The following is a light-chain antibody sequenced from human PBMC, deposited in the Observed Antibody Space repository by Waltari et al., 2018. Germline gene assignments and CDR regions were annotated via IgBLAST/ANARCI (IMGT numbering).Light chain of an antibody. V-gene: IGKV3-20*01. CDR2: GAS. CDR3: QKYDRLPAT. CDR1: QSVSSF. J-gene: IGKJ1*01. Sequence: EIVLTQSPGTLSLSPEERGTLSCRASQSVSSFLAWYQQKPGQAPRLLIYGASTRATGIPDRFSGSGSGTDFTLTISRLEPEDFAVYYCQKYDRLPATFGQGTKVEIK.